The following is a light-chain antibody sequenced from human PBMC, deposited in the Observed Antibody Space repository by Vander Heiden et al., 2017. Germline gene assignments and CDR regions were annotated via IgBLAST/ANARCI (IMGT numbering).Light chain of an antibody. CDR1: QSVSNNY. V-gene: IGKV3-20*01. CDR3: QQYGTSPIT. CDR2: GAS. J-gene: IGKJ5*01. Sequence: EVVLTQSPGTLSLSPGEGTTLSCRASQSVSNNYLAWYQHKSGQAPRLLIHGASSRATGIPDRFSGSASGTDFTLTISRLDPEDFAVYFCQQYGTSPITFGQGTRLE.